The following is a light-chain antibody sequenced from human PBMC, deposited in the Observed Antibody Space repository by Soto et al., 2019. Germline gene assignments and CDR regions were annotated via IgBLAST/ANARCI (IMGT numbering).Light chain of an antibody. V-gene: IGKV3-15*01. J-gene: IGKJ2*01. CDR2: GAS. CDR1: QNVNNQ. Sequence: EIVMTQSPGTLSVSPGERVTLSCRATQNVNNQLVWYQQKPGQSPRLLIYGASIRATDITSRFSGSGSGTEFTLTISSLQSGDFAVYYCQQYNHWPYTVGQGTKVDIK. CDR3: QQYNHWPYT.